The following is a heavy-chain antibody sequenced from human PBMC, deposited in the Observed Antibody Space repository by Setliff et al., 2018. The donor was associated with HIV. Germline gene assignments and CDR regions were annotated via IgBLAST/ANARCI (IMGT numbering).Heavy chain of an antibody. V-gene: IGHV4-61*09. Sequence: SETLSLTCAVSGDSLTTGGASGSWVRQPAGKALEWIGHIYVSRSTMYNPSLRSRVTISLDRSNNQFSLNLSSLTAADTAVYFCARGGGYSGSDRQPFDYWGQGSQVTVS. J-gene: IGHJ4*02. D-gene: IGHD5-12*01. CDR2: IYVSRST. CDR1: GDSLTTGGAS. CDR3: ARGGGYSGSDRQPFDY.